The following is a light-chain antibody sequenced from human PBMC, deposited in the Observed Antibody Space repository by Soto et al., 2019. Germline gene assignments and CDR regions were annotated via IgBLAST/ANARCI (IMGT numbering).Light chain of an antibody. CDR1: SSDVGGYNY. Sequence: QSALTQPASVSGSPGQSITISCTGTSSDVGGYNYVSWYQQHPGKAPKLMIYDVSNRPSGVSNRFSGSKSGNTASLTISGLQAEDEADYYCSSYISSSVVFGGGTQLTVL. CDR3: SSYISSSVV. V-gene: IGLV2-14*01. CDR2: DVS. J-gene: IGLJ2*01.